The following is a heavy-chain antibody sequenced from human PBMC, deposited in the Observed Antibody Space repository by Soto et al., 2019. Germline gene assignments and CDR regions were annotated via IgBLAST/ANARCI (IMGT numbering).Heavy chain of an antibody. V-gene: IGHV3-21*01. CDR3: ADGYSYGYAFDI. D-gene: IGHD5-18*01. CDR1: GFTFSSYS. Sequence: GGSLRLSCAASGFTFSSYSMNWVRQAPGKGLEWVSSISSSSYIYYADSVKGRFTISRDNAKNSLYLQMNSLRAEDTAVYYCADGYSYGYAFDIWGQGTMVTVSS. J-gene: IGHJ3*02. CDR2: ISSSSYI.